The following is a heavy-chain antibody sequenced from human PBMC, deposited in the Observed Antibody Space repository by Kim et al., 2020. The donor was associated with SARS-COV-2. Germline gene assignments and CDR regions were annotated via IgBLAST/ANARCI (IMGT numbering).Heavy chain of an antibody. CDR1: GYTFTSYY. J-gene: IGHJ4*02. CDR3: ARDRRMIPTSGGYYFDY. D-gene: IGHD3-16*01. CDR2: INPSGGST. V-gene: IGHV1-46*01. Sequence: ASVKVSCKASGYTFTSYYMHWVRQAPGQGLEWMGIINPSGGSTSYAQKFQGRVTMTRDTSTSTVYMELSSLRSEDTAVYYCARDRRMIPTSGGYYFDYWGQGTLVTVSS.